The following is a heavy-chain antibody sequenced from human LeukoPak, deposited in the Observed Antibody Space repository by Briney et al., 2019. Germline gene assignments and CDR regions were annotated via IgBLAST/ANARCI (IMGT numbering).Heavy chain of an antibody. CDR2: ISASGGST. CDR1: GFTFSSSA. V-gene: IGHV3-23*01. CDR3: AREIGSYYEGFDY. D-gene: IGHD1-26*01. J-gene: IGHJ4*02. Sequence: GGSLRLSCAASGFTFSSSAMSWVRQVPGKGLEWVSGISASGGSTYYADSVRGRFTISRDNAKNSLYLQMNSLRAEDTAVYYCAREIGSYYEGFDYWGQGTLVTVSS.